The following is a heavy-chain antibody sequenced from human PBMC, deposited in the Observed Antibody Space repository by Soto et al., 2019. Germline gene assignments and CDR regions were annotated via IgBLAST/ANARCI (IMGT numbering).Heavy chain of an antibody. Sequence: QAQVVESGGGVVQPGRSLRLSCAASGFTFSSDAMHWVRQAPGKGLEWVAVISHDGSNKYHADSVKGRFTVSRDNSKHTLYLQMNSLRAEDTAVYYCAREFSITGTTFSRFDYWGQGTLVTVSS. D-gene: IGHD1-7*01. V-gene: IGHV3-30-3*01. J-gene: IGHJ4*02. CDR3: AREFSITGTTFSRFDY. CDR1: GFTFSSDA. CDR2: ISHDGSNK.